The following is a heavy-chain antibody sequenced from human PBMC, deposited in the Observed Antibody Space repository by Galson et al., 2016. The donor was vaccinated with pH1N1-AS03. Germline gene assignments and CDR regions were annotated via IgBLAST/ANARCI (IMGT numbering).Heavy chain of an antibody. J-gene: IGHJ4*02. Sequence: SVKVSCKVSAGTFSSDAISWVRQAPGQGLEWMGRIIPILGITDYAQKFQGRVTITADKSTSTAYMELSSLRSEDTAVYYCARDTSTTATTHFDCWGQGTLVTISS. D-gene: IGHD4-17*01. CDR2: IIPILGIT. CDR3: ARDTSTTATTHFDC. V-gene: IGHV1-69*04. CDR1: AGTFSSDA.